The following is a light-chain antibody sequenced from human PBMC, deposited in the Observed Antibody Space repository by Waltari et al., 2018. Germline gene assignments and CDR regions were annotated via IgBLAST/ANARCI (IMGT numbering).Light chain of an antibody. J-gene: IGLJ2*01. CDR1: STDVGFYNY. CDR2: EVT. Sequence: QSALTQPPSASGSPGQSVTISCTGTSTDVGFYNYVSCYQQPPGKAPKLMIYEVTTRPSGVPDRVSGSKSGNTASLTVSGLQAEDEAYYYCSSYTGGNDVGFGGGTKLTVL. V-gene: IGLV2-8*01. CDR3: SSYTGGNDVG.